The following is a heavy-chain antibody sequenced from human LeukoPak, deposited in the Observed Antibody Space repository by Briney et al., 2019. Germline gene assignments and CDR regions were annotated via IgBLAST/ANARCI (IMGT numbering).Heavy chain of an antibody. Sequence: GGTLRLSCAASGFTFSSYWMHWVRQAPGKGLVWVSRINSDGSNTSYADSVKGRFTISRDNAKNTLYLQMNSLRAEDTAVYYCARGPGSYYDSSGTDFDYWGQGTLVTVSS. J-gene: IGHJ4*02. D-gene: IGHD3-22*01. CDR3: ARGPGSYYDSSGTDFDY. V-gene: IGHV3-74*01. CDR1: GFTFSSYW. CDR2: INSDGSNT.